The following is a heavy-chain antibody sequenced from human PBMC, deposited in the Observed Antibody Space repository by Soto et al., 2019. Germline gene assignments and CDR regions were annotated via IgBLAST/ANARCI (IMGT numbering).Heavy chain of an antibody. Sequence: SETLSLTCAVYGGSFSGNYWSWIRQSPGKGLEWIGETNHSGTTNYNPSLKSRVTVSVDTSKNQFSLKLSSVTAADTAVYYCARRRGIPRFDYWGQGTLVTASS. J-gene: IGHJ4*02. CDR1: GGSFSGNY. CDR3: ARRRGIPRFDY. CDR2: TNHSGTT. V-gene: IGHV4-34*01.